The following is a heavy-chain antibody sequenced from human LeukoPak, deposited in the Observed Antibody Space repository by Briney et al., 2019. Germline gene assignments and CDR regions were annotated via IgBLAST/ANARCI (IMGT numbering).Heavy chain of an antibody. CDR2: ILPILGTA. CDR3: ARGKGFVGHFDF. CDR1: GGSFTNNA. J-gene: IGHJ4*02. D-gene: IGHD3-3*01. Sequence: SVKVSCKVSGGSFTNNAISWVRQAPGQGPEWMGRILPILGTADYAERFQGRLTLTADKTTTTAYMELTSLKIEDTAFYFCARGKGFVGHFDFWGQGTLVTVSS. V-gene: IGHV1-69*04.